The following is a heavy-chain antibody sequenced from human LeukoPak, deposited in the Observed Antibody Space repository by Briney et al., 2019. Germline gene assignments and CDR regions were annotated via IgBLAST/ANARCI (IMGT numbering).Heavy chain of an antibody. CDR2: INPNRGNT. CDR1: GYTFSSFD. CDR3: ARGFPGSGTYYIDY. J-gene: IGHJ4*02. Sequence: ASVKVSCKASGYTFSSFDINWVRQATGQGLEWMGWINPNRGNTGYAQKFQDRVTMTRNISISTAYMELSSLISDDTAVYYCARGFPGSGTYYIDYRGQGTLVTVSS. D-gene: IGHD3-10*01. V-gene: IGHV1-8*01.